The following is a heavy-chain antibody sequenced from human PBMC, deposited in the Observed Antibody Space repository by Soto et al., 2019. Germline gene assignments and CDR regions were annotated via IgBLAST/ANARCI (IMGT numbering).Heavy chain of an antibody. D-gene: IGHD6-6*01. CDR2: MNPNSGNT. CDR3: ARVGSSSSWRGYRFEDGNWFDP. J-gene: IGHJ5*02. CDR1: GDAFASYD. Sequence: GASVKASWKASGDAFASYDRNWVRQSTVQGREWMGWMNPNSGNTGYAQKFQGRVTMTRNTSISTAYMELSSLRSEDTAVYYCARVGSSSSWRGYRFEDGNWFDPWGQGTLVTVSS. V-gene: IGHV1-8*01.